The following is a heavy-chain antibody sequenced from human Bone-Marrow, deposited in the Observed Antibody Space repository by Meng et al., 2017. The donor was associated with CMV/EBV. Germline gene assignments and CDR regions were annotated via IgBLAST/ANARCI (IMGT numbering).Heavy chain of an antibody. J-gene: IGHJ4*02. CDR3: ARVPDSRAPEDDY. Sequence: TASGGTYSSYAINWVRQAPGHRLEWIGNIIQRFKKTNYAQKFQGRVTITTGESSGTAFMDLSSLTPDDTAIYFCARVPDSRAPEDDYWGQGTLVTVSS. V-gene: IGHV1-69*05. CDR1: GGTYSSYA. CDR2: IIQRFKKT. D-gene: IGHD6-6*01.